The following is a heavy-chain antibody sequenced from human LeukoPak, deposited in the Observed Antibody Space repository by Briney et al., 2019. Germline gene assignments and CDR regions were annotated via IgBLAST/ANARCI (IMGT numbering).Heavy chain of an antibody. CDR3: ARPPYGGVDY. Sequence: GGSLRLSCVASGLTVSSYMSWVRQAPGKGLEWVSVIYSGGSIYYADSVKGRFTISRDKSKNTLYLQMNSLRAEDTAVYYCARPPYGGVDYWGQGTLVTVSS. V-gene: IGHV3-66*04. D-gene: IGHD4-23*01. CDR2: IYSGGSI. CDR1: GLTVSSY. J-gene: IGHJ4*02.